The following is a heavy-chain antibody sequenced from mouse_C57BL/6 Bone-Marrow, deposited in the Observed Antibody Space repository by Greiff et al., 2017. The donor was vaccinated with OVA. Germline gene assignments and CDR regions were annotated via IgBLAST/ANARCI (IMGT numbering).Heavy chain of an antibody. CDR2: IDPSDSYT. CDR3: LITTFFGV. J-gene: IGHJ1*03. V-gene: IGHV1-59*01. CDR1: GYTFTSYW. Sequence: QVQLQQPGAELVRPGTSVKLSCKASGYTFTSYWMHWVKQRPGQGLEWIGVIDPSDSYTNYNQKFKGKATLTVDTSSSTAYMQLSSLTSEDSAVYYCLITTFFGVWGTGTTVTVSS. D-gene: IGHD1-1*01.